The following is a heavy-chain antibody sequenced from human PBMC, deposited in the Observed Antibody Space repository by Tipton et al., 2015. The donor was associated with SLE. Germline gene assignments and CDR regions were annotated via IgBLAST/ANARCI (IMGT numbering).Heavy chain of an antibody. J-gene: IGHJ4*02. D-gene: IGHD1-7*01. Sequence: VKPSETLSLTCTVSGGSISSNYWSWIRQPPGKGLEWTGYIYYTGSTKYNPSLKSRVTFSVDTSKNQFSLKLSSVTAADTAVYYCARGGGWNYASRTLLDWGQGTLVTVSS. CDR2: IYYTGST. CDR1: GGSISSNY. V-gene: IGHV4-59*01. CDR3: ARGGGWNYASRTLLD.